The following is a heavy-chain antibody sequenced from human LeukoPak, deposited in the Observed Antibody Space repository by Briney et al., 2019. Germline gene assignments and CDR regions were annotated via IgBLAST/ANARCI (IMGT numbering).Heavy chain of an antibody. V-gene: IGHV4-59*02. CDR3: ARDNWNYGSSMDV. D-gene: IGHD1-7*01. Sequence: SVTLSLTCTVSGGSVSSYYWSWIRQPPGKGLEWIGYIYYSGSTNYNPSLKSRVTISVDTSKNQFSLKLSSVTAADTAVYHCARDNWNYGSSMDVWGQGTTVTVSS. CDR2: IYYSGST. J-gene: IGHJ6*02. CDR1: GGSVSSYY.